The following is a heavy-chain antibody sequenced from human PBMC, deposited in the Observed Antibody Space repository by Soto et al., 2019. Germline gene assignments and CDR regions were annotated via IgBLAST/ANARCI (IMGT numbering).Heavy chain of an antibody. CDR1: GYTFTNYD. D-gene: IGHD3-10*01. CDR2: ISTYTGNT. V-gene: IGHV1-18*01. CDR3: ARGYYYGSGRPTPGGMDV. Sequence: QVHLVQSGAEVKKPGASVKVSCKASGYTFTNYDINWVRQAPGQGLEWMGWISTYTGNTNYAQKLQGRVTMTTDTATSTAYMELRSLISDDTAVYYCARGYYYGSGRPTPGGMDVWGQGTTVTVSS. J-gene: IGHJ6*02.